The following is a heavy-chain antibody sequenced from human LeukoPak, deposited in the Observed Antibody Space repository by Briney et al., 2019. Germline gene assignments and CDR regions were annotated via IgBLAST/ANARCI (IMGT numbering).Heavy chain of an antibody. CDR3: ARQIASAGMAGFDF. CDR1: GGSTSRYY. D-gene: IGHD6-13*01. J-gene: IGHJ4*02. Sequence: SETLSLTCTVSGGSTSRYYRSWSRQPAGKGREWMGSIYSTGSTNYNPSLKSRVTMSVDTSKNQFSLRLKSVAAADTAVYFCARQIASAGMAGFDFWGQGALVTVSS. V-gene: IGHV4-4*07. CDR2: IYSTGST.